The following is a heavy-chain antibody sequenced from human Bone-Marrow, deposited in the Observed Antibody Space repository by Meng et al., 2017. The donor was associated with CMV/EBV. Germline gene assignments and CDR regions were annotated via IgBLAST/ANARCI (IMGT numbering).Heavy chain of an antibody. J-gene: IGHJ6*02. V-gene: IGHV4-39*07. CDR2: IYYSGTT. CDR3: ASYGSFPLDV. Sequence: SETLSLTCTVSGDSISTSDYYWGWIRQPPGKGLEWIGNIYYSGTTYYNPSLKSRVTISVDTSKNQFSLKLSSVTAADTAVYYCASYGSFPLDVWGQGTTVTVSS. D-gene: IGHD6-19*01. CDR1: GDSISTSDYY.